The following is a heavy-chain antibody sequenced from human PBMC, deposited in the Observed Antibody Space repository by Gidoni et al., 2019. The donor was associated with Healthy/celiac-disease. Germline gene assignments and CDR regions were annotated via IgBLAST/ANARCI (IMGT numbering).Heavy chain of an antibody. V-gene: IGHV3-21*01. CDR3: ARDGGGSGGSSIFQH. J-gene: IGHJ1*01. Sequence: EVQLVASGGGLVKPGGSLRLSCAASGFTFSSYSMNWVRQAPGKGLEWVSSSSSSSSYIYYADSVKGRFTISRDNAKNSRYLQMNSLRAEDTAVYYCARDGGGSGGSSIFQHWGQGTLVTVSS. CDR1: GFTFSSYS. D-gene: IGHD2-15*01. CDR2: SSSSSSYI.